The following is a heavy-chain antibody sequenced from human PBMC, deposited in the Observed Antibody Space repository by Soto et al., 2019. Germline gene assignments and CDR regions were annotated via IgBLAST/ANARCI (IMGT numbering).Heavy chain of an antibody. CDR1: GYTFTKYY. Sequence: QVQLVQSGAEVKKPGASVKVSCKASGYTFTKYYMHWVRQAPGQGLEWMGWIIPSSGVANYAQKFQGRVTMTRDTSISTAYMELSRLRSXXXXXXXCAKNLLVTIXXXXDIWGQ. D-gene: IGHD3-10*01. CDR2: IIPSSGVA. J-gene: IGHJ3*02. CDR3: AKNLLVTIXXXXDI. V-gene: IGHV1-2*02.